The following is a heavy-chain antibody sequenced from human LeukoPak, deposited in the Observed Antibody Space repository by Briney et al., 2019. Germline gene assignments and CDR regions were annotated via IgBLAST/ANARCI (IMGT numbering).Heavy chain of an antibody. Sequence: SETLSLTCAVYGRSFSGYYWSWIRQPPGKGLEWIGEINHSGSTNYNPSLKSRVTISVDTSKNQFSLKLSSVTAADTAVYYCARTVTISDAFDIWGQGTMVTVSS. CDR1: GRSFSGYY. CDR2: INHSGST. CDR3: ARTVTISDAFDI. V-gene: IGHV4-34*01. J-gene: IGHJ3*02. D-gene: IGHD3-9*01.